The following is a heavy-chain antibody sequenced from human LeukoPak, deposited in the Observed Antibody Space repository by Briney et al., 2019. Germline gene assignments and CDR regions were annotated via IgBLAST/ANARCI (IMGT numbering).Heavy chain of an antibody. CDR1: GGSFSGYY. Sequence: SETLSLTCAVYGGSFSGYYWSSIRQPLGKGMEWIGEINHSGSTNYNPSLKGLVTISVDTSKNQFSLKLSSVTAADTAVYYCARVRGDFWSGYYTQVLRPVYYYHYMDVWGKGTTATVSS. CDR2: INHSGST. D-gene: IGHD3-3*01. V-gene: IGHV4-34*01. CDR3: ARVRGDFWSGYYTQVLRPVYYYHYMDV. J-gene: IGHJ6*03.